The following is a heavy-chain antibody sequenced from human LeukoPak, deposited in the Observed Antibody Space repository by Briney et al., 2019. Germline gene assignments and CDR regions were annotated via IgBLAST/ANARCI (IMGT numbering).Heavy chain of an antibody. CDR3: AWGDSSGYPFDP. D-gene: IGHD3-22*01. CDR2: IYTSGGTSGSA. V-gene: IGHV4-61*02. Sequence: PSETPSLTCTVSGGSITSGNYYWRWFRQPAGRGLEYIGRIYTSGGTSGSAYYNPSLKSRVTISVDTSKNQFSLKLSSVTAADTAVYYCAWGDSSGYPFDPWGQGTLVTVSS. J-gene: IGHJ5*02. CDR1: GGSITSGNYY.